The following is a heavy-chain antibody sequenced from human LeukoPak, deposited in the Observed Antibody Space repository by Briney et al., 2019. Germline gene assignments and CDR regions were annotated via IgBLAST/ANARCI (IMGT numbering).Heavy chain of an antibody. V-gene: IGHV3-64D*06. CDR3: VKGAQDYYDRSGYTT. Sequence: GGSLRLSCSASGFTFSSYAMHWVRQAPGKGLEYVSAISSNGGSTYYADSVKGRFTISRDNSKNTLYLQMSSLRAEDTAVYYCVKGAQDYYDRSGYTTWGQGTLVTVSS. J-gene: IGHJ4*02. D-gene: IGHD3-22*01. CDR2: ISSNGGST. CDR1: GFTFSSYA.